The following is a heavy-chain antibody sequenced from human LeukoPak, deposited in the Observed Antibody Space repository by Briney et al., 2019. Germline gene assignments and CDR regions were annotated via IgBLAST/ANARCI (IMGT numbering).Heavy chain of an antibody. V-gene: IGHV4-34*01. D-gene: IGHD3-10*01. Sequence: NASGTLSLTCAVYGGSFSGYYWSWIRQAPGKGLEWIGEINHSGSTNYNPSLKSRVTISVDTSKNQFSLKLNSVTAADTAMYYCAREGNTMVRGVNWGQGTLVTVSS. J-gene: IGHJ4*02. CDR3: AREGNTMVRGVN. CDR1: GGSFSGYY. CDR2: INHSGST.